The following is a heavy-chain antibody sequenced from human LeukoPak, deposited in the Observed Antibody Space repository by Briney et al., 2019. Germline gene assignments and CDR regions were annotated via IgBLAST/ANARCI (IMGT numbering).Heavy chain of an antibody. V-gene: IGHV3-30*02. D-gene: IGHD5-18*01. CDR2: IQYDGSNQ. J-gene: IGHJ3*02. CDR1: GFTFSSYG. CDR3: ARDYAGYSYGGDAFDI. Sequence: GGSLRLSCAASGFTFSSYGMHWVRQAPGKGLEWVAYIQYDGSNQQYADSVKGRFSISRDRSKNIPYLQMNSLRPEDTAVYYCARDYAGYSYGGDAFDIWGQGTMVTVSS.